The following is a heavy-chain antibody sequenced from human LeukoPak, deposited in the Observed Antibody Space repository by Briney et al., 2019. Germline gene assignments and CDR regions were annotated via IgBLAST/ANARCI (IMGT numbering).Heavy chain of an antibody. V-gene: IGHV1-18*01. J-gene: IGHJ3*02. CDR1: GSACTSCG. Sequence: ASGKVSCKASGSACTSCGISWVRQAPGQGLEWMGWISAYNGNTTYAQKPQGRVTMTTATSTSTASMELRSTRPDDTAVYYCARDSLWWLLLHDAIDSWGQGTMVTVSS. CDR3: ARDSLWWLLLHDAIDS. D-gene: IGHD3-22*01. CDR2: ISAYNGNT.